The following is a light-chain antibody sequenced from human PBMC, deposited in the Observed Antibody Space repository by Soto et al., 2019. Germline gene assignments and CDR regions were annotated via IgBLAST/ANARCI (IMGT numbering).Light chain of an antibody. CDR1: QSISSW. CDR2: KAS. V-gene: IGKV1-5*03. CDR3: QQYSSYSRT. J-gene: IGKJ1*01. Sequence: DIEMAQSPSTLSASVGDRVTITCRASQSISSWLAWYQQTTGKAPKLLIYKASSLESGVPSRFRGTGSGTEFTLPISSLQTDDFSTYYCQQYSSYSRTFGQGTKVDIK.